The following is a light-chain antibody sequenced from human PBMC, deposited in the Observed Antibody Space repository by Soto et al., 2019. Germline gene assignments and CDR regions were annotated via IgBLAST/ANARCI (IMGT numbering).Light chain of an antibody. V-gene: IGLV1-44*01. CDR2: RNN. CDR1: SSNVGGNI. J-gene: IGLJ3*02. CDR3: AVWDDTLNRLV. Sequence: QSVVTQPPSASATPGQRVTISCSGSSSNVGGNIVSWYQLLPGTAPKLLIYRNNQRPSGLPDRFSGSKSGTSAFLAISGLQSEDEADYYCAVWDDTLNRLVFGGGTNLTVL.